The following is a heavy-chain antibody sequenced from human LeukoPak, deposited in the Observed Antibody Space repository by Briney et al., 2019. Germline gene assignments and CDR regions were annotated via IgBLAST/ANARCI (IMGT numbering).Heavy chain of an antibody. CDR1: GFTFSSYW. D-gene: IGHD6-6*01. V-gene: IGHV3-7*03. Sequence: GGSLRLSCAAFGFTFSSYWMNWVRQAPGKGLEWVANIKQDGSEKYYVGSVKGRFTISRDNAKNSLYLQMDSLRAEDTAVYYCARDGPYSTSSTHPPWGQGTLVTVSS. J-gene: IGHJ5*02. CDR2: IKQDGSEK. CDR3: ARDGPYSTSSTHPP.